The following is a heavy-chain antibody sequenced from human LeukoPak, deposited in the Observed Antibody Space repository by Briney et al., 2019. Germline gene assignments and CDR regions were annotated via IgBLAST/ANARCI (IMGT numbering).Heavy chain of an antibody. CDR1: GFTFSDYA. CDR2: ISGGSSGST. Sequence: GGSLRLSCAASGFTFSDYAMSWVRQAPGKGLEWLSVISGGSSGSTYYADSVTGRFTVSRDNSKNTLYLQMNSLRAEDTAVYYCAKDGVGSGYYYDNWGQGNLVTVSS. V-gene: IGHV3-23*01. D-gene: IGHD3-10*01. J-gene: IGHJ4*02. CDR3: AKDGVGSGYYYDN.